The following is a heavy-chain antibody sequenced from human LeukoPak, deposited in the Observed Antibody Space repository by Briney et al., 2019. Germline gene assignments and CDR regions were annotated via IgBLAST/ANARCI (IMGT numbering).Heavy chain of an antibody. CDR1: GFTFSSYG. D-gene: IGHD3-10*01. CDR2: IRYDGSNK. CDR3: ARGPWASGTHITILDL. V-gene: IGHV3-30*02. J-gene: IGHJ2*01. Sequence: PGGSLRLSCAASGFTFSSYGMHWVRQAPGKGLEWVAFIRYDGSNKYCADSVKGRFTISRDNSKNTLYLQMNSLRAEDMAVYYCARGPWASGTHITILDLWGRGTLVTVSS.